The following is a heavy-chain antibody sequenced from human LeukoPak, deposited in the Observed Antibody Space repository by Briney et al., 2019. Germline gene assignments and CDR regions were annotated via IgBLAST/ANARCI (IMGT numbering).Heavy chain of an antibody. Sequence: PGGSLRLSCAASGFSFSTYSMNWVRQAPGKGLEWVSSITRNSRYIYYADSMRGRFTISRDNAKNSLYLQMNSPKPEDTAVYYCARVAEAAAFDSWGQGTLVTVSS. CDR1: GFSFSTYS. D-gene: IGHD6-13*01. CDR3: ARVAEAAAFDS. CDR2: ITRNSRYI. V-gene: IGHV3-21*06. J-gene: IGHJ4*02.